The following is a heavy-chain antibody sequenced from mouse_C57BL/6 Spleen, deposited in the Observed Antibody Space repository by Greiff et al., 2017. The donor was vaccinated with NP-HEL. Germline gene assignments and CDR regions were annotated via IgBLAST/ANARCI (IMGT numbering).Heavy chain of an antibody. J-gene: IGHJ2*01. CDR1: GFTFTDYY. D-gene: IGHD1-3*01. CDR3: ARYRKGYFDY. CDR2: IRNKANGYTT. V-gene: IGHV7-3*01. Sequence: EVQLMESGGGLVQPGGSLSLSCAASGFTFTDYYMSWVRQPPGKALEWLGFIRNKANGYTTEYSASVKGRFTISRDNSQSILYLQMNALRAEDSATYYCARYRKGYFDYWGQGTTLTVSS.